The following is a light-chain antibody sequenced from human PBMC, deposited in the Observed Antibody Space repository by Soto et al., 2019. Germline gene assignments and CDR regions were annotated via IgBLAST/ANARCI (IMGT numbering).Light chain of an antibody. CDR2: ATS. V-gene: IGKV1-39*01. CDR1: QTVSSY. J-gene: IGKJ5*01. CDR3: QQSFTTPS. Sequence: MHITRSASSRSASVGSSGRMTCRASQTVSSYLNWYQQKPGTVPKLLIYATSNLQSGVPSRFSGRGFGTDFTLTISSLQPEDFATYYCQQSFTTPSFGQGTRLE.